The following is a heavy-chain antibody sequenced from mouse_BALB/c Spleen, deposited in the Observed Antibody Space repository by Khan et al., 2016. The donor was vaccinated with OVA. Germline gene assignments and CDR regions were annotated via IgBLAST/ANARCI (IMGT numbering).Heavy chain of an antibody. CDR3: ARENYYGSSHYAMDY. J-gene: IGHJ4*01. Sequence: DLVKPGASVKLSCKASGYTFTSYWINWIKQRPGQGLEWIGRISPGSGTPYYNEMFKGKATLTVATSSSTAYIQLRSLSSEDSAVYFCARENYYGSSHYAMDYWGQGTSVTVSS. CDR1: GYTFTSYW. V-gene: IGHV1S41*01. CDR2: ISPGSGTP. D-gene: IGHD1-1*01.